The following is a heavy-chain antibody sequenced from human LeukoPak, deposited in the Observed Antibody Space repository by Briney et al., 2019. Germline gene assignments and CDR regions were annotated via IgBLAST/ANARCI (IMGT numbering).Heavy chain of an antibody. J-gene: IGHJ6*02. CDR3: ARDPPEYYDFWSGYYTGYYYGMDV. Sequence: ASVKVSCKASGYTFTGYYMHWVRQAPGQGLEWMGWINPNSGGTNYAQKFQGRVTMTRDTSISTAYMELSRLRSDDTAVYYCARDPPEYYDFWSGYYTGYYYGMDVWGQGTTVTLSS. CDR2: INPNSGGT. D-gene: IGHD3-3*01. CDR1: GYTFTGYY. V-gene: IGHV1-2*02.